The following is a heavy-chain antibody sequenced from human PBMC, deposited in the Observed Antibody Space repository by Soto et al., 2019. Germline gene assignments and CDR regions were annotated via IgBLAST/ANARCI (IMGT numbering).Heavy chain of an antibody. J-gene: IGHJ4*02. Sequence: EVQLLESGGGLVQPEGSLRLSCAASGFTFSSYAMCWVRQGPGKGLEWVAVVSIGGSTHYADSVRGRFTISSDNSKNTLALQMNSLTAEDTAVYFCAKRRGAGGHFDYWGQGALVTVSS. CDR2: VSIGGST. V-gene: IGHV3-23*01. D-gene: IGHD2-15*01. CDR1: GFTFSSYA. CDR3: AKRRGAGGHFDY.